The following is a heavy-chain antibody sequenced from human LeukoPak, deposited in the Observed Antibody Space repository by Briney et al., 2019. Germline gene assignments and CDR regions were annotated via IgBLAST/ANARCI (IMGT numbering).Heavy chain of an antibody. V-gene: IGHV4-39*01. CDR2: MFYSGTA. D-gene: IGHD6-19*01. Sequence: SETLSLTCTVSGGSISSSRHYWGWIRQPPGKGLEWIVSMFYSGTAYYNASLKSRVTISVDTSKNQFSLKVTSVTAADTAVYYCARHTDSSGWYRAWFDPWGQGTLVTVSS. J-gene: IGHJ5*02. CDR1: GGSISSSRHY. CDR3: ARHTDSSGWYRAWFDP.